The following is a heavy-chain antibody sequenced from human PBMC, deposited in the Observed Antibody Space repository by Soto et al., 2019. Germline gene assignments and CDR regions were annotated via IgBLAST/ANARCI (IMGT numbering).Heavy chain of an antibody. CDR3: AATYYDFWSGLHRRGYYGMDV. CDR2: IVVGSGNT. CDR1: GFTFTSSA. Sequence: RASVKVTCKASGFTFTSSAVQWVRQARGQRLEWIGWIVVGSGNTNYAQKFQERVTITRDMSTSTAYMELSSLRSEDTAVYYCAATYYDFWSGLHRRGYYGMDVWGQGTTVTVSS. V-gene: IGHV1-58*01. D-gene: IGHD3-3*01. J-gene: IGHJ6*02.